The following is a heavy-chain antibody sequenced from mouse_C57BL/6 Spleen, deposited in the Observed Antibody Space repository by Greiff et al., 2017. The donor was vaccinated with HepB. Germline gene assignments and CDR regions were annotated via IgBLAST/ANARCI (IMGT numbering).Heavy chain of an antibody. CDR1: GYSFTGYY. J-gene: IGHJ2*01. Sequence: EVQLQQSGPELVKPGASVKISCKASGYSFTGYYMNWVKQSPEKSLEWIGEINPSTGGTTYNQKFKAKATLTVDKSSSTAYMQLKSLTSEDSAVYYCARGKHYFDYWGQGTTLTVSS. CDR3: ARGKHYFDY. V-gene: IGHV1-42*01. CDR2: INPSTGGT.